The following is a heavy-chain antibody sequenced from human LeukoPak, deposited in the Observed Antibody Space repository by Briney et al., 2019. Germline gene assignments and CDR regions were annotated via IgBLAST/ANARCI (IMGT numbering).Heavy chain of an antibody. CDR2: IYYSGST. CDR3: ARGRSSMVRGYYYYYMDV. V-gene: IGHV4-59*01. J-gene: IGHJ6*03. CDR1: GGSISSYY. D-gene: IGHD3-10*01. Sequence: SETLSLTCTVSGGSISSYYWSWIRQPPGKGLEWIGYIYYSGSTNYNPSLKSRVTISVDTSKNQFSLKLSSVTAADAAVYYCARGRSSMVRGYYYYYMDVWGKGTTVTISS.